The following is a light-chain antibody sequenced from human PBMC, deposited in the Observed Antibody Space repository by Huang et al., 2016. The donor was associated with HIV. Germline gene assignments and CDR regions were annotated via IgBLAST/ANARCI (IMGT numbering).Light chain of an antibody. CDR3: QQTYSTPRT. CDR1: QTINTY. J-gene: IGKJ1*01. CDR2: AAS. V-gene: IGKV1-39*01. Sequence: DIQMTQSPSSLSASVGDRVTITCRASQTINTYLNWYQQKPGKAPTLLIYAASSLHRGVPSRFSGSGAGTDFTLTSSGLQREDFATYFCQQTYSTPRTVGQGTRVEIK.